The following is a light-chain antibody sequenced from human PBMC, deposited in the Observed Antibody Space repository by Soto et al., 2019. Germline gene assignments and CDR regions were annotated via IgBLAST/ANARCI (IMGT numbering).Light chain of an antibody. V-gene: IGKV3-15*01. CDR1: QSITNN. CDR2: GAS. Sequence: EIVMTQSPGTLSVSPGERATLSCRASQSITNNLAWYQQKVGQAPRLLIYGASTRATGIPARFRGSGSGTEFTLTISSLQSEDFAVYYCQQYNNWLTFGQGTKV. CDR3: QQYNNWLT. J-gene: IGKJ1*01.